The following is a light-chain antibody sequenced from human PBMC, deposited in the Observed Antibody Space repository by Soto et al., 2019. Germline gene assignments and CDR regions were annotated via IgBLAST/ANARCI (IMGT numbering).Light chain of an antibody. Sequence: QSVLTQPASVSGSPGQSITLSCTGTSSDVGGYNYVSWYQQHPGKAPKLMIYDVSNRPSGVSNRFSGSKSGNTASLTISGLQAEDEADYYCSSHTSSSTRVFGTGTKVTV. J-gene: IGLJ1*01. CDR1: SSDVGGYNY. V-gene: IGLV2-14*01. CDR2: DVS. CDR3: SSHTSSSTRV.